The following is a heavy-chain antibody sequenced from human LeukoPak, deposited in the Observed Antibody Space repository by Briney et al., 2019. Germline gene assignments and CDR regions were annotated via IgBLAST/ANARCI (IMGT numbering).Heavy chain of an antibody. D-gene: IGHD3-3*01. J-gene: IGHJ6*02. Sequence: ASVKVSCKASGYTFTGYYMHWVRQAPGQGLEWMGWINPNSGGTNYAQKFQGRVTMTRDTSISTAYMELSRLRSDDTAVYYCARGGLRFLEWFPYSGGLYYGMDVWGQGTTVTVSS. CDR3: ARGGLRFLEWFPYSGGLYYGMDV. V-gene: IGHV1-2*02. CDR2: INPNSGGT. CDR1: GYTFTGYY.